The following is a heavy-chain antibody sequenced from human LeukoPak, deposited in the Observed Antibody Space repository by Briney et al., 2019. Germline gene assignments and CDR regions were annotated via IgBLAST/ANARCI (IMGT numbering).Heavy chain of an antibody. CDR1: GGSISSGDYY. D-gene: IGHD6-19*01. CDR3: AKATTEQWLVLDY. CDR2: IKQDGSEK. Sequence: ETLSLTCTVSGGSISSGDYYWSWVRQAPGKGLEWVANIKQDGSEKYYVDSVKGRFTISRDNAKNSLYLQMNSLRAEDTAVYYCAKATTEQWLVLDYWGQGTLVTVSS. J-gene: IGHJ4*02. V-gene: IGHV3-7*01.